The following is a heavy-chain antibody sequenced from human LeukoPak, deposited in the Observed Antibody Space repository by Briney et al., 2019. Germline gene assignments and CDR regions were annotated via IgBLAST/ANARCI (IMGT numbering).Heavy chain of an antibody. V-gene: IGHV5-51*01. D-gene: IGHD6-19*01. CDR1: GYSFTSYS. CDR2: IYPGDSDT. CDR3: ARHQYSSGWYADF. J-gene: IGHJ4*02. Sequence: GESLNISCKGSGYSFTSYSIGGAGQLPGKGLEWMELIYPGDSDTSSNTPFQGQVTISADKSISTAYLQWSSLKASDTAMYYCARHQYSSGWYADFWGQRTLVSVSS.